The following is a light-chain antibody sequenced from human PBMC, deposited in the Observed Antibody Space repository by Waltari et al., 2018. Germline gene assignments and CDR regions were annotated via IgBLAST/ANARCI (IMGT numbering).Light chain of an antibody. CDR3: QQYYNFPLT. Sequence: DIQMTQSPSSLSASVGDRVTITCQARQDIINYLNWFQQKPGKAPKLLIYDASSLEERVPSRFSGTRSGTDFTFTINSLQPEDIGTYYCQQYYNFPLTFGQGTRLEIK. CDR2: DAS. V-gene: IGKV1-33*01. J-gene: IGKJ5*01. CDR1: QDIINY.